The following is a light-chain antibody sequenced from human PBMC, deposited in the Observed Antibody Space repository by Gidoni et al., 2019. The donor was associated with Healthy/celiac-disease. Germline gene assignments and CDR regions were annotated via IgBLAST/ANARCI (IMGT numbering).Light chain of an antibody. CDR1: ALPKQY. V-gene: IGLV3-25*03. Sequence: SYELTQPPSVSVSPGQTARITCPGDALPKQYAYWYQQKPAQAPVLVIYKDSERPSGIPERFSGSSSGTTVTLTISRVQAEDEADYYCQSADSSGTYRRVFGGGTKLTVL. J-gene: IGLJ2*01. CDR2: KDS. CDR3: QSADSSGTYRRV.